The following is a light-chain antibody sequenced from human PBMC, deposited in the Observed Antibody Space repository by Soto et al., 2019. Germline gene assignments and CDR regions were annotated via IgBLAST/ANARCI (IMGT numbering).Light chain of an antibody. CDR1: QSISSW. CDR3: QKYKSAPLT. CDR2: KAS. J-gene: IGKJ4*01. Sequence: DIQMTQSPSTLSASVGDRVTITCRASQSISSWLAWYQQKPGEAPMYLIYKASNLESGVPSRFSGSGSGTEFTLTISSLQPDDFASYYCQKYKSAPLTFGGGTKVDIK. V-gene: IGKV1-5*03.